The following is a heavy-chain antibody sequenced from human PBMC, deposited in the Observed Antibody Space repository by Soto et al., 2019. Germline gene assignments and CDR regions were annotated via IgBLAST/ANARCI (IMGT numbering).Heavy chain of an antibody. D-gene: IGHD1-26*01. CDR1: GFSLRNSGVG. V-gene: IGHV2-5*02. CDR3: AHLTTGAFYFAY. CDR2: IYWDDDK. Sequence: QITLKESGPTLVKPTQTLTLTCTFSGFSLRNSGVGVGWIRQPPGKALEWLALIYWDDDKRYSPSLKSRLTIPNDTSNNQVVLTMTTIDPVDTATYSCAHLTTGAFYFAYWGHPTLVTVSS. J-gene: IGHJ4*01.